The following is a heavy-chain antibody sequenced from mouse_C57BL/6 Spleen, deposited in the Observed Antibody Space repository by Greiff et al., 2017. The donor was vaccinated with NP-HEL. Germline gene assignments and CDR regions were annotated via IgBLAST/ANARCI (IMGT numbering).Heavy chain of an antibody. V-gene: IGHV3-6*01. CDR3: ATIYDGYYYYFDY. Sequence: DVKLQESGPGLVKPSQSLSLTCSVTGYSITSGYYWNWIRQFPGNKLEWMGYISYDGSNNYNPSLKNRISITRDTSKNQFFLKLNSVTTEDTATYYCATIYDGYYYYFDYWGQGTTLTVSS. CDR2: ISYDGSN. CDR1: GYSITSGYY. D-gene: IGHD2-3*01. J-gene: IGHJ2*01.